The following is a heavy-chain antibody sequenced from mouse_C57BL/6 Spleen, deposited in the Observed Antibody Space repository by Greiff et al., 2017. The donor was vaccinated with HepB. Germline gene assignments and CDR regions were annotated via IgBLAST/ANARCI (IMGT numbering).Heavy chain of an antibody. CDR2: INPYNGGT. D-gene: IGHD2-3*01. J-gene: IGHJ2*01. CDR3: ARDDGPYYFDY. Sequence: VQLQQSGPVLVKPGASVKMSCKASGYTFTDYYMNWVKQSHGKSLEWIGVINPYNGGTSYNQKFKGKATSTVDKSSSTAYMELNSLTSEDSAVYYCARDDGPYYFDYWGQGTTLTVSS. V-gene: IGHV1-19*01. CDR1: GYTFTDYY.